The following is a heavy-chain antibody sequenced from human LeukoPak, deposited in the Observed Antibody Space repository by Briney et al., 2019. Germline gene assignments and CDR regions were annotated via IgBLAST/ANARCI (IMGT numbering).Heavy chain of an antibody. Sequence: SETLSLTCTVSGGSISSSSYYWGWIRQPPGKGLEWIGSIYYSGSTYYNPPLKSRVTISVDTSKNQFSLKLSSVTAADTAVYYCASQQRGEWGKYFDYWGQGTLVTVSS. D-gene: IGHD3-10*01. CDR2: IYYSGST. CDR1: GGSISSSSYY. V-gene: IGHV4-39*01. CDR3: ASQQRGEWGKYFDY. J-gene: IGHJ4*02.